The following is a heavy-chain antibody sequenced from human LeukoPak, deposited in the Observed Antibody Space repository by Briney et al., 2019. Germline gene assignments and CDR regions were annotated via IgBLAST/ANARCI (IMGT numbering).Heavy chain of an antibody. Sequence: GGSLRLSCAASKFIFSNYWMSWVRQAPGKGLEWVAYIKKTGSETYYVDSVRGRFTITRDNARNSLFLQMNSLRAEDTAVYYCAREDGYCSGGNCYSYFDSWGQGALVTVSS. D-gene: IGHD2-15*01. J-gene: IGHJ4*02. CDR1: KFIFSNYW. CDR2: IKKTGSET. V-gene: IGHV3-7*01. CDR3: AREDGYCSGGNCYSYFDS.